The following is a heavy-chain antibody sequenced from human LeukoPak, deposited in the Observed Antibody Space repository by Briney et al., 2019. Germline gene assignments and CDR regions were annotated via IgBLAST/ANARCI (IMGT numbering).Heavy chain of an antibody. Sequence: ASVKVSCKASGGTFINYAINWVRQAPGQGLEWMGGIIPIFGTANYAQKFQGRVTITADESTSTAYMELSSLRSEDTAVYYCARVGQYCSGGSCQIDYWGQGTLVTVSS. J-gene: IGHJ4*02. CDR2: IIPIFGTA. V-gene: IGHV1-69*13. CDR3: ARVGQYCSGGSCQIDY. D-gene: IGHD2-15*01. CDR1: GGTFINYA.